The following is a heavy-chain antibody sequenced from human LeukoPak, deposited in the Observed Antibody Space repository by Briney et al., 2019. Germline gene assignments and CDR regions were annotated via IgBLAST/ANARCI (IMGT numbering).Heavy chain of an antibody. CDR2: ISYDGSSK. V-gene: IGHV3-30*18. CDR1: GFTFSSYG. CDR3: AKGRDPLYYYYYMDV. Sequence: GGSLRLSCAASGFTFSSYGMHWVRQAPGKGLEWVAVISYDGSSKYYADSVKGRFTISRDNSKNTLYLQMNSLRAEDTAVYYCAKGRDPLYYYYYMDVWGKGTTVTVSS. J-gene: IGHJ6*03.